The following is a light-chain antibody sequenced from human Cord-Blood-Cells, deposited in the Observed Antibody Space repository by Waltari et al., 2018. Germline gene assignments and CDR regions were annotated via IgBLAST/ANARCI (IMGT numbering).Light chain of an antibody. CDR3: QQYYSTPHT. J-gene: IGKJ2*01. CDR1: KSVLYSSNNNNY. CDR2: WAY. Sequence: DIVITQSPDSLAVSLFYRSTNNSTSIKSVLYSSNNNNYLAWYQQKQGQPPRLLIYWAYTRESGVPDRFRGRGSGTDFTLTINSLQAEDVAVYYCQQYYSTPHTFGQGTKLEIK. V-gene: IGKV4-1*01.